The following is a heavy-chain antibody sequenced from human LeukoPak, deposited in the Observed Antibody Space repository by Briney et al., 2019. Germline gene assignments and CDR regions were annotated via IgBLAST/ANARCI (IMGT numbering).Heavy chain of an antibody. J-gene: IGHJ4*02. CDR3: AGHVSAAAGGR. V-gene: IGHV4-38-2*02. CDR1: GYSISSGYY. D-gene: IGHD6-13*01. CDR2: IYHSGST. Sequence: SETLSLTCTVSGYSISSGYYWGWIRQPPGKGLEWIGSIYHSGSTKYNPSLKSRVTISLDTSKNQFSLKLNSMTAADTAVYYCAGHVSAAAGGRWGQGTLVTVSS.